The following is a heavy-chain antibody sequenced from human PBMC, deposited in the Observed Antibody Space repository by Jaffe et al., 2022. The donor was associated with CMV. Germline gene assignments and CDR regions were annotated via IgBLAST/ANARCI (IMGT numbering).Heavy chain of an antibody. Sequence: QLQLQESGPGLVKPSETLSLTCTVSGGSISSSSYYWGWIRQPPGKGLEWIGSIYYSGSTYYNPSLKSRVTISVDTSKNQFSLKLSSVTAADTAVYYCASLITMIVEDGFDPWGQGTLVTVSS. CDR2: IYYSGST. J-gene: IGHJ5*02. CDR3: ASLITMIVEDGFDP. D-gene: IGHD3-22*01. CDR1: GGSISSSSYY. V-gene: IGHV4-39*01.